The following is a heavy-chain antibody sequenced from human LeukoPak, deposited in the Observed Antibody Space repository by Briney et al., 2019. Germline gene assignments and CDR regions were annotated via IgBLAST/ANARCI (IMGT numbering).Heavy chain of an antibody. Sequence: SETLSLTCTVSGGSITSSSYYWGWIRQPPGKGLEWIGSIYYSGSTYYNPSLKSRITISVDTSKNQFSLKLSSVTAADTAVYYCARLRSGWYGHFDYRGQGTLVTVSS. J-gene: IGHJ4*02. CDR3: ARLRSGWYGHFDY. CDR2: IYYSGST. D-gene: IGHD6-19*01. CDR1: GGSITSSSYY. V-gene: IGHV4-39*01.